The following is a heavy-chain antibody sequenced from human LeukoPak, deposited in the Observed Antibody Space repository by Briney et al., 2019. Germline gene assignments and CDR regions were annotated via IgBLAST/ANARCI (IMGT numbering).Heavy chain of an antibody. CDR2: ISYDGTNK. CDR3: AKDAAAGSHYYYYYGMDV. Sequence: GGSLRLSCAAPGFTFSSYGMHWVRQAPGKGLEWVAVISYDGTNKYYADSVKGRFTISRDNSKNTLYLQMNSLRAEDTAVYSCAKDAAAGSHYYYYYGMDVWGQGTTVTVSS. V-gene: IGHV3-30*18. CDR1: GFTFSSYG. J-gene: IGHJ6*02. D-gene: IGHD6-13*01.